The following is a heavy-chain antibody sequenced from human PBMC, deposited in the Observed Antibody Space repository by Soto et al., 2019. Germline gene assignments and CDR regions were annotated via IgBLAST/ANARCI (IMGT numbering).Heavy chain of an antibody. CDR3: ATSNPTCPGCYS. Sequence: QVQLQESGPGLVKPSETLSLTCIVSGVSISSGYCTWTRQSPGKGLEWIGYISHSGLRHYRASLQSRLTMSVETSKNQFSLNLSSVTAADTAIYYCATSNPTCPGCYSWGQGTLVTVSS. J-gene: IGHJ5*02. CDR1: GVSISSGY. D-gene: IGHD3-10*01. CDR2: ISHSGLR. V-gene: IGHV4-59*01.